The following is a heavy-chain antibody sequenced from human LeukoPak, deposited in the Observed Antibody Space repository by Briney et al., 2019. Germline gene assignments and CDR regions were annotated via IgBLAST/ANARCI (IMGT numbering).Heavy chain of an antibody. V-gene: IGHV4-59*11. J-gene: IGHJ6*03. Sequence: PSETLSLTCTVSGGSISSHYWSWIRQPPGKGLEWIGYIYYSGSTNYNPSLKSRVTMSVDTSKNQFSLKLSSVTAADTAVYYCARDPTIFGASALDYSLDVWGKGTTVTVSS. CDR3: ARDPTIFGASALDYSLDV. CDR1: GGSISSHY. D-gene: IGHD3-3*01. CDR2: IYYSGST.